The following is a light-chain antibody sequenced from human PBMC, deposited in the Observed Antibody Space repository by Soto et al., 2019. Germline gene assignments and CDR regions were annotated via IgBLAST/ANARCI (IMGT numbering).Light chain of an antibody. J-gene: IGKJ1*01. Sequence: EIVLTQSPGTLSLSPGERATLSCRASQSVSSSYLAWYQQKPGQAPRLLMYGASSRATGIPDRFSGSGSGKDFTLTISRLEPDEFAVYYCQQYGSSSWTLRQGTKVQIK. CDR3: QQYGSSSWT. CDR2: GAS. CDR1: QSVSSSY. V-gene: IGKV3-20*01.